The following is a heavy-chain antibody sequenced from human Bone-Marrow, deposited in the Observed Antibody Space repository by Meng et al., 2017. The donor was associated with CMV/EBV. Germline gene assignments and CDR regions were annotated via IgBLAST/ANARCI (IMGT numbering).Heavy chain of an antibody. Sequence: ETLSLTCAASGFTFSSYAMSWVRQAPGKGLEWVSAISGSGGSTYYADSVKGRFTISRDNSKNTLYLQMNSLRAEDTAVYYCAKKKGVPVTSRCFDYWGQGTLVTVSS. V-gene: IGHV3-23*01. J-gene: IGHJ4*02. CDR2: ISGSGGST. CDR3: AKKKGVPVTSRCFDY. CDR1: GFTFSSYA. D-gene: IGHD4-17*01.